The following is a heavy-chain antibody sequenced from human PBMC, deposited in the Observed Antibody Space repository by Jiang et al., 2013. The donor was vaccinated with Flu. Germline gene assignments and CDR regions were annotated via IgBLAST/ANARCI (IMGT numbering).Heavy chain of an antibody. Sequence: AEVKKPGSSVKVSCKASGGTFSSYAISWVRQAPGQGLEWMGGIIPIFGTANYAQKFQGRVTITADESTSTAYMELSSLRSEDTAVYYCARGDYYGSLWAFDIWGQGTMVTVSS. V-gene: IGHV1-69*01. CDR2: IIPIFGTA. CDR3: ARGDYYGSLWAFDI. CDR1: GGTFSSYA. J-gene: IGHJ3*02. D-gene: IGHD3-10*01.